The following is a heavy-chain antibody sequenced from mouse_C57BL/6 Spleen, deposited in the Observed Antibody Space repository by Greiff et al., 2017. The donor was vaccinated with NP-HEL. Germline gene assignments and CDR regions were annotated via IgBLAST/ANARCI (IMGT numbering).Heavy chain of an antibody. V-gene: IGHV8-8*01. CDR3: ASIYYGHDKDAMDY. Sequence: QVTLKESGPGILQPSQTLSLTCSFSGFSLSTFGMGVGWIRQPSGKGLEWLAHIWWDDDKYYNPALKSRLTISKDTSKNQVFLKIANVDTADTATYYCASIYYGHDKDAMDYWGQGTSVTVSS. J-gene: IGHJ4*01. D-gene: IGHD2-2*01. CDR2: IWWDDDK. CDR1: GFSLSTFGMG.